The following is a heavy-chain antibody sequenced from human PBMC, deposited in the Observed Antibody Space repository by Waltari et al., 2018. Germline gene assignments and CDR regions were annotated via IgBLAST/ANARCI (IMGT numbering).Heavy chain of an antibody. CDR2: ISYSGST. D-gene: IGHD1-26*01. CDR3: ARRPGIVGATGFDY. Sequence: QLQLQESGPGLVKPSATLSLTCTVSGGSISSISYYWGWTRQPPGKGLEWIGSISYSGSTYYNPSLKSRVTISVDTSKNQFSLKLSSVTAADTAVYYCARRPGIVGATGFDYWGQGTLVTVSS. CDR1: GGSISSISYY. V-gene: IGHV4-39*01. J-gene: IGHJ4*02.